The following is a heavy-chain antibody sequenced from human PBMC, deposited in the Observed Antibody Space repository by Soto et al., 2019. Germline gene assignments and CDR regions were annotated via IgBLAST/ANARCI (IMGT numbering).Heavy chain of an antibody. CDR3: ARERDCSSTSCYSWFDP. J-gene: IGHJ5*02. CDR1: GGSISSGGYY. Sequence: SETLSLTCTVSGGSISSGGYYWSWIRQHPGKGLEWIGYIYYSGSTYYNPSLKSRVTISVDTSKNQFSLKLSSVTAADTAVYYCARERDCSSTSCYSWFDPWGQGTLVTVSS. CDR2: IYYSGST. D-gene: IGHD2-2*02. V-gene: IGHV4-31*03.